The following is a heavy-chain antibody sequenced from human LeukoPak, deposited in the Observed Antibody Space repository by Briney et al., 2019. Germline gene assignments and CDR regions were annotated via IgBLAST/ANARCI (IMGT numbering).Heavy chain of an antibody. J-gene: IGHJ4*02. Sequence: PSETLSLTCTVSGGSISSSSHYWGWIRQPPGKGLEWIGYIYYSGSTNYNPSLKSRVTISVDKSKNQFSLKLSSVTAADTAVYYCARLATGDYYDSSDYWGQGTLVTVSS. V-gene: IGHV4-61*05. D-gene: IGHD3-22*01. CDR2: IYYSGST. CDR3: ARLATGDYYDSSDY. CDR1: GGSISSSSHY.